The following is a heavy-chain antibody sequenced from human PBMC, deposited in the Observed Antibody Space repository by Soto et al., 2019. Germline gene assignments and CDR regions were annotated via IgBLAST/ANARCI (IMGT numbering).Heavy chain of an antibody. Sequence: QVQLVQSGAEVKKPGSSVKVSCKASGGTFSSYAISWVRQAPGQGLEWMGGIIPIFGTANYAQKFQGRVTITADESTSTAYMELSSLRSKDTAVYYCARASGIAAAGDYYYGMDVWGQGTTVTVSS. J-gene: IGHJ6*02. CDR3: ARASGIAAAGDYYYGMDV. CDR2: IIPIFGTA. V-gene: IGHV1-69*01. CDR1: GGTFSSYA. D-gene: IGHD6-13*01.